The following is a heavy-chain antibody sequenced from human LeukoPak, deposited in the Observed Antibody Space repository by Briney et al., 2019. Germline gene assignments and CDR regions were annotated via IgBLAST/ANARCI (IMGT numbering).Heavy chain of an antibody. J-gene: IGHJ4*02. CDR2: ISGSGGST. CDR3: AKEGFLGYCSSTSCYTDY. D-gene: IGHD2-2*01. V-gene: IGHV3-23*01. CDR1: GFTFSSYA. Sequence: GGSLRLSCAASGFTFSSYAMSWVRQAPGKGLEWVSAISGSGGSTYYADSVKGRFTISRDNSKNTLYLQMNSLRAEETAVYYCAKEGFLGYCSSTSCYTDYWGQGTLVTVSS.